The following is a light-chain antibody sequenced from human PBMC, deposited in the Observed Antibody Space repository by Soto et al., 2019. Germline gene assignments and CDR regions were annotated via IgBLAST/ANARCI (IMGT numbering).Light chain of an antibody. V-gene: IGKV3-11*01. J-gene: IGKJ3*01. Sequence: EIVLTQSPATLSLSPGERATLSCRASQSVSSYLAWYQQKPGQAPRLLIYDASNRATGIPARFSGSGSGTAFTLTISSLEPEDFAVYYCQQRSNWHTFGPGTKVDIK. CDR1: QSVSSY. CDR2: DAS. CDR3: QQRSNWHT.